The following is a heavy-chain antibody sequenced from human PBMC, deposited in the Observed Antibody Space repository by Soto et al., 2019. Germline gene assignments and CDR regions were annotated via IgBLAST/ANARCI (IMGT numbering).Heavy chain of an antibody. V-gene: IGHV1-3*01. CDR3: ATAANWFDP. Sequence: ASVKVSCKASGYTFATYAMHWVRQAPGQRPEWMGWINAGNGNTIYSQKFQGRVTITRDTSASTAYMELSSLISEDTAVYYCATAANWFDPWRQGTLVTVSS. J-gene: IGHJ5*02. CDR1: GYTFATYA. CDR2: INAGNGNT.